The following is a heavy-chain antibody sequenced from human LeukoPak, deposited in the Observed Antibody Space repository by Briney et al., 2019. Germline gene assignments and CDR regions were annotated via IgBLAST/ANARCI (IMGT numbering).Heavy chain of an antibody. CDR2: IYSGGST. Sequence: PGGSLRLSCAASGFTVSSNYMSWVRQAPGKGLEWVSVIYSGGSTYYADSVKGRFTISRDNSKNTLYLQMNSLRAEDTAVYYCAKFTSGVTMVRGGFDYWGQGTLVTVSS. V-gene: IGHV3-53*01. J-gene: IGHJ4*02. CDR1: GFTVSSNY. D-gene: IGHD3-10*01. CDR3: AKFTSGVTMVRGGFDY.